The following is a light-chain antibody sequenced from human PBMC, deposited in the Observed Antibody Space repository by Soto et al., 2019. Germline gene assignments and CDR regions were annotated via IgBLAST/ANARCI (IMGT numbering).Light chain of an antibody. J-gene: IGKJ1*01. CDR2: DAS. Sequence: IELTQYPGTVSLSRGEIGTVSFRAIQGVVSSYLSWYQQNPCQAPRLVIYDASSRATGIADRFSGSGAGADFTLTISRLEPEDFAVYYCQQYSSSPRTVGQGTKVDIK. CDR1: QGVVSSY. V-gene: IGKV3-20*01. CDR3: QQYSSSPRT.